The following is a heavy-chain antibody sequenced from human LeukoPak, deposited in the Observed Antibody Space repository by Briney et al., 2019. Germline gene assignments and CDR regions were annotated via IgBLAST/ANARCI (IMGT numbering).Heavy chain of an antibody. Sequence: SETLSLTCAVYGGSLSGYSWNWIRQPPGKGLEWIGEISHSGSTNYNPSLESRVTISVDTSKNQFSMKLSSVTAADTAVYFCVRDHIALGTAAKKDALDFWGQGTAVIVSS. V-gene: IGHV4-34*01. CDR3: VRDHIALGTAAKKDALDF. J-gene: IGHJ3*01. CDR1: GGSLSGYS. D-gene: IGHD1/OR15-1a*01. CDR2: ISHSGST.